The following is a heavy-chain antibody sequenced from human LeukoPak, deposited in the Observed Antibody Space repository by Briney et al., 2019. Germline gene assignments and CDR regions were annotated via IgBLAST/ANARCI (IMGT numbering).Heavy chain of an antibody. D-gene: IGHD3-16*01. CDR3: ARGGIFYSGMDV. CDR1: GGSLSSYY. J-gene: IGHJ6*02. V-gene: IGHV4-59*10. CDR2: IYTSGST. Sequence: PSETLSLTCVVYGGSLSSYYWSWIRQPAGKGLEWIGRIYTSGSTNYNPSLKSRVTMSVDTSKNQFSLKLSSVTAADTAVYYCARGGIFYSGMDVWGQGTAVTVSS.